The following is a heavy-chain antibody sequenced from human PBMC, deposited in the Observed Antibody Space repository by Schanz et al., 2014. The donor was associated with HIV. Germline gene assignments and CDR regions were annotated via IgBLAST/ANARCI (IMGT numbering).Heavy chain of an antibody. J-gene: IGHJ4*02. V-gene: IGHV1-69*06. CDR3: VRGVIYYDSGSYYNYFDY. D-gene: IGHD3-10*01. CDR1: GETFSNYV. Sequence: QVQLVQSGAEVKKPGSSVRVSCKASGETFSNYVISWVRQAPGQGLEWMGGIIPISGTANYAQKFQGRVTMTADKSTSAAYMELSSXRSEDTAVYYCVRGVIYYDSGSYYNYFDYWGQGTLVTVSP. CDR2: IIPISGTA.